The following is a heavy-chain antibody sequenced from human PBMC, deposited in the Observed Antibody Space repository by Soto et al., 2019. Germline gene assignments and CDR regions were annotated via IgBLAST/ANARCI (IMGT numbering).Heavy chain of an antibody. CDR2: IYYSGST. Sequence: QVQLQESGPGLVKPSETLSLTCTASGGSISSYYWSWIRQPPGKGLEWIGYIYYSGSTNYNPSLQTRVTTPGDTANDRVSRKLSSVTAADPAVYYSASGTVIVVGADSSGQGTLVTLSS. J-gene: IGHJ4*02. CDR3: ASGTVIVVGADS. V-gene: IGHV4-59*01. CDR1: GGSISSYY. D-gene: IGHD3-22*01.